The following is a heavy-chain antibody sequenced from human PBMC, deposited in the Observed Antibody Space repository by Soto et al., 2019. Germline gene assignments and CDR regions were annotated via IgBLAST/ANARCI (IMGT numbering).Heavy chain of an antibody. J-gene: IGHJ3*02. CDR3: ARDRQVVVAATDAFDI. D-gene: IGHD2-15*01. V-gene: IGHV6-1*01. Sequence: SQTLSLTCAISGDSVSSNSAAWNWIRQSPSRGLEWLGRTYYRSKWYNDYAVSVKSRITINPDTSKNQFSLQLNSVTPEDTAVYYCARDRQVVVAATDAFDIWGQGTMVNVSS. CDR1: GDSVSSNSAA. CDR2: TYYRSKWYN.